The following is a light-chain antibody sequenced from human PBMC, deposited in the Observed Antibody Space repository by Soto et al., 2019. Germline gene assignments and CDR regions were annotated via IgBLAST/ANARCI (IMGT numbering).Light chain of an antibody. CDR3: QQYNKWPPQYT. Sequence: EIVMTQSPATLSVSPGERATLSCRASQSISSDFAWYQQKPGQAPRLLIYGASTRATDITARISGSGSGTDFTLTISSLQSEDFAGDYCQQYNKWPPQYTFGQGTKLEIK. J-gene: IGKJ2*01. CDR1: QSISSD. CDR2: GAS. V-gene: IGKV3-15*01.